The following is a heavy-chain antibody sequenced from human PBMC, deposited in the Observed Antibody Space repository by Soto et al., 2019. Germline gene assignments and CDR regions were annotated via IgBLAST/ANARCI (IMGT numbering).Heavy chain of an antibody. V-gene: IGHV3-33*01. Sequence: PGGSLRLSCAASGFTFSSYGMHWVRQVPGKGLEWVAVIWYDGSNKYYADSVKGRFTISRDNSKNTLYLQMNSLRAEDTAVYYCARVGGGNKDYYGMDVWGQGTTVTVSS. CDR2: IWYDGSNK. D-gene: IGHD3-16*01. CDR1: GFTFSSYG. J-gene: IGHJ6*02. CDR3: ARVGGGNKDYYGMDV.